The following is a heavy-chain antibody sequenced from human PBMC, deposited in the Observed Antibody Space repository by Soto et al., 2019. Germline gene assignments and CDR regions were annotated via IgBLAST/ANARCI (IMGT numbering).Heavy chain of an antibody. CDR1: GLTFNDSA. V-gene: IGHV3-23*01. CDR2: ITARAHPK. J-gene: IGHJ4*02. Sequence: GRSLRLSCTASGLTFNDSAMPCVRQAPGKGLEWGSGITARAHPKYYAASRRGRVTIVRDNSRETGALQITRLRLDDTAVNYNASSLLPWVRRPAYYWGLGGVVTVSS. D-gene: IGHD3-10*01. CDR3: ASSLLPWVRRPAYY.